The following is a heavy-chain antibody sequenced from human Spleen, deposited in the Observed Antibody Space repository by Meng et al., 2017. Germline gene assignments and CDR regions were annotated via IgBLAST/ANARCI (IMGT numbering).Heavy chain of an antibody. V-gene: IGHV1-2*02. CDR3: ATQYGDYLPMNVYYYGMDV. J-gene: IGHJ6*02. D-gene: IGHD4-17*01. CDR2: INPNSGGT. Sequence: ASVKVSCKASGYTFTGYYMHWVRQAPGQGLEWMGWINPNSGGTNYAQKFQGRVTITTDESTSTAYMELSSLRSEDTAVYYCATQYGDYLPMNVYYYGMDVWGQGTTVTVSS. CDR1: GYTFTGYY.